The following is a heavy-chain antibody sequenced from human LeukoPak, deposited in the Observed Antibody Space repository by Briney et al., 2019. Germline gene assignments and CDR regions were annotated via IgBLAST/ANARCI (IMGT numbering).Heavy chain of an antibody. CDR2: INPSGGST. Sequence: GASVKVSCKASGYTFTNYYMVRVRQAPGQGLEWMGIINPSGGSTTYAQKFQGRVTVTRDTSTSTVYMELSSLRSEDTAIYYCARGGAGDMYNFFDPWGQGTLVTVSS. V-gene: IGHV1-46*01. CDR1: GYTFTNYY. J-gene: IGHJ5*02. CDR3: ARGGAGDMYNFFDP. D-gene: IGHD3-16*01.